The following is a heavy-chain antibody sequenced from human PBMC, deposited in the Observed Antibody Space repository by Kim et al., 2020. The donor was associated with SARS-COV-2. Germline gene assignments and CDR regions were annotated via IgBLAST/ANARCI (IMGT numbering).Heavy chain of an antibody. D-gene: IGHD3-9*01. V-gene: IGHV3-74*01. CDR1: GFTFSSYW. J-gene: IGHJ3*02. CDR3: ASMDDILTGYYCRLHDAFNI. Sequence: GGSLRLSCAVSGFTFSSYWMHWVRQAPGKWLVWVSRINIDGSSTSYAASVKGRFTISRDNAKNTLYLQRNSLRAEDTAVYDSASMDDILTGYYCRLHDAFNIWGQRAMVTVSS. CDR2: INIDGSST.